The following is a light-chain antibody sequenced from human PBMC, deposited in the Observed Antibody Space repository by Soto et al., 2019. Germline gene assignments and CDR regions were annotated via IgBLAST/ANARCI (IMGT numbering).Light chain of an antibody. CDR1: SSDVGSYNF. J-gene: IGLJ2*01. V-gene: IGLV2-23*03. CDR2: EGT. CDR3: CSYAGSSTFVV. Sequence: QSVLTQPASVSGSPGQSITISCTGTSSDVGSYNFVSWYQQHPGKAPKLMIFEGTKRPSGISDRFSASKSGYTASLTISGLQAEDAAAYYFCSYAGSSTFVVFGGGTKLTVL.